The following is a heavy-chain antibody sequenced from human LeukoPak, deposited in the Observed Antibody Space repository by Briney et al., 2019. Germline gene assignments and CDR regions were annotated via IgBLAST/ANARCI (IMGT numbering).Heavy chain of an antibody. J-gene: IGHJ4*02. CDR3: ARVGVVESSGYHDYYFDF. D-gene: IGHD3-22*01. Sequence: SETLSLTCTVSGGTMTNYYWSWIRQPAGKELEWIGRIYSSGSTNYNPSLKSRVTMSVDTSKNQFSLNLTSVTVADMAVYFCARVGVVESSGYHDYYFDFWGQGSLITVSS. CDR1: GGTMTNYY. V-gene: IGHV4-4*07. CDR2: IYSSGST.